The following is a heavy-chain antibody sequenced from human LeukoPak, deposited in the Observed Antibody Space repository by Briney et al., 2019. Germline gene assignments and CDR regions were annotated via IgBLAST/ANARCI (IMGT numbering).Heavy chain of an antibody. V-gene: IGHV3-48*02. CDR1: GFTFSSYN. J-gene: IGHJ4*02. CDR3: AREGYDSSGYRYYFDY. CDR2: ISSSSSTI. Sequence: GGSLRLSCAAPGFTFSSYNMNWVRQAPGKGLEWVSYISSSSSTIYYADSVKGRFTISRDNAKNSLYLQMNSLRDEDTAVYYCAREGYDSSGYRYYFDYWGQGTLVTVTS. D-gene: IGHD3-22*01.